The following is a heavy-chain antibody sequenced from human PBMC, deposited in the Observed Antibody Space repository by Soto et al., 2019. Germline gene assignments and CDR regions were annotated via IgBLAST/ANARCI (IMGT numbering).Heavy chain of an antibody. CDR3: ARGPSGDKVDY. D-gene: IGHD7-27*01. CDR1: GGSILSGGYC. V-gene: IGHV4-31*03. Sequence: SETLSLTCTVSGGSILSGGYCWSCIRHHPGKGLEWIGCISNSGSTYYNSSLKCRVTLSVDTSENQFSLKLNSVSAADTAVYYCARGPSGDKVDYWGQGILVTVS. CDR2: ISNSGST. J-gene: IGHJ4*02.